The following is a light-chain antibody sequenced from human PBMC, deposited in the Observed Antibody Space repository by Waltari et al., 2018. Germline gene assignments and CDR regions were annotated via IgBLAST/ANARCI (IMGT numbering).Light chain of an antibody. CDR1: SSVVGRYNL. Sequence: QSALTQPASVSGSPGQSITISCTGTSSVVGRYNLVPWYQQHPGKAPKLMIYEGSKRPAGVSNRFSGTKSGNTACLTISGLQAEDEADYYCCSYAGSSTPYVFGTGTKVTVL. V-gene: IGLV2-23*01. J-gene: IGLJ1*01. CDR3: CSYAGSSTPYV. CDR2: EGS.